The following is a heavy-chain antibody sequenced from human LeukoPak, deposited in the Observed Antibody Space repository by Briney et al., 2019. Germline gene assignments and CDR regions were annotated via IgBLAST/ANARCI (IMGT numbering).Heavy chain of an antibody. J-gene: IGHJ5*02. CDR1: GFSFNHYA. CDR3: AKNRVSGDYVIWFDP. CDR2: ISGSGGST. V-gene: IGHV3-23*01. Sequence: PGGSLRLSCAASGFSFNHYAMSWARQAPGKGLEWVSAISGSGGSTYYADSVKGRFTVSRDNSKNTLYLQMNSLRAEDTAVYYCAKNRVSGDYVIWFDPWGQGTLVTVSS. D-gene: IGHD4-17*01.